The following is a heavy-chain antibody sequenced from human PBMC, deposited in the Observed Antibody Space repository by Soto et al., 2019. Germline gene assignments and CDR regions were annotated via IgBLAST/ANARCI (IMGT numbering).Heavy chain of an antibody. CDR3: ARGVQFTNY. Sequence: ASVKVSCKASGYTFTSYAIHWVRQAPGQGLEWVGWINAGNGATKYSQNLQDRVTIHRDTSASTAYMELSSLKSEDTAVYYCARGVQFTNYWGQGTLVTVSS. V-gene: IGHV1-3*01. J-gene: IGHJ4*02. CDR1: GYTFTSYA. CDR2: INAGNGAT.